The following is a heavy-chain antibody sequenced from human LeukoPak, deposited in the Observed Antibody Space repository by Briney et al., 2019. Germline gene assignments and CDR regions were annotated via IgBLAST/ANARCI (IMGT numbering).Heavy chain of an antibody. CDR3: ARGGGYDFWSGYAAFDI. CDR2: ISSSSSYI. Sequence: GGSLRLSCAASGFTFSSYSMNWVRQAPGKGLEWVSSISSSSSYIYYADSVKGRFTISRDNAKNSLYLQMNSLRAEDTAVYFCARGGGYDFWSGYAAFDIWGQGTMVTVSS. V-gene: IGHV3-21*01. J-gene: IGHJ3*02. D-gene: IGHD3-3*01. CDR1: GFTFSSYS.